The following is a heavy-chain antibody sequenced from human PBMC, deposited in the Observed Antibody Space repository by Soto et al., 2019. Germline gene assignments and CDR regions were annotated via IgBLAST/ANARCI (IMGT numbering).Heavy chain of an antibody. CDR2: ISGSGGNT. J-gene: IGHJ6*02. V-gene: IGHV3-23*01. CDR3: AKGLRRLLRTQYYYGLDV. Sequence: GGSLRLSCAASRFTFSPYAMTWVRQAPGKGLEWVSSISGSGGNTNYADSVKGRFTVSRDNSKRTLSLQMNSLTEEDTAIYYCAKGLRRLLRTQYYYGLDVWGRGTPVTVSS. D-gene: IGHD3-16*01. CDR1: RFTFSPYA.